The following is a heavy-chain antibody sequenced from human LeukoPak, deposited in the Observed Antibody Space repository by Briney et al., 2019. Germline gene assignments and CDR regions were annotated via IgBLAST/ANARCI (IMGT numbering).Heavy chain of an antibody. CDR2: IYPGDSDT. CDR3: ARGSDEFDSSGWCAFDI. Sequence: GESLKISCRGSGYSFTNYWIGWVRQLPGKGLEWMGIIYPGDSDTRYSPSFQGQVTISADKSISTAYLQWSSLKASDTAMYYCARGSDEFDSSGWCAFDIWGQGTMVTVSS. D-gene: IGHD6-19*01. CDR1: GYSFTNYW. J-gene: IGHJ3*02. V-gene: IGHV5-51*01.